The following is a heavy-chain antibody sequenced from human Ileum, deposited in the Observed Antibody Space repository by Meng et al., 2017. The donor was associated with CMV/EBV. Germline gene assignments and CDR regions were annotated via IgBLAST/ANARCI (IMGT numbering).Heavy chain of an antibody. D-gene: IGHD2-2*01. CDR3: ARGKYCSGPKCYVDLFDP. J-gene: IGHJ5*02. CDR2: IHYRGTT. Sequence: ISSGDYYWSWLRQLPGRGLEWIGYIHYRGTTYYNPSLKSRLTMSVDTSNNQFSLKLGSVTAADTAVYFCARGKYCSGPKCYVDLFDPWGQGTLVTVSS. V-gene: IGHV4-31*02. CDR1: ISSGDYY.